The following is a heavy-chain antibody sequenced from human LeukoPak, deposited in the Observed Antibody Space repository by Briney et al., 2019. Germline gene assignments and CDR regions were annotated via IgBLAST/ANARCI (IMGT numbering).Heavy chain of an antibody. V-gene: IGHV4-59*08. CDR3: ARHVTVASRGFDY. CDR2: ILNIGST. J-gene: IGHJ4*02. Sequence: PSETLSLTCTVSGGSISSYYWSWIRQPPGKGLEWIGYILNIGSTNYNPSLKSRVTISLDTSKNQFSLKLSSVTAADTAVYCCARHVTVASRGFDYWGQGTLGTVSS. CDR1: GGSISSYY. D-gene: IGHD5-12*01.